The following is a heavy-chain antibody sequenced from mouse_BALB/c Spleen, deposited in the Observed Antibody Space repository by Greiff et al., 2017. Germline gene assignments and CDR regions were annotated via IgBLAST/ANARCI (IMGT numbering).Heavy chain of an antibody. CDR1: GFTFSDYY. CDR3: ARDRGPGAWFAY. Sequence: DVMLVESGGGLVKPGGSLKLSCAASGFTFSDYYMYWVRQTPEKRLEWVATISDGGSYTYYPDSVKGRFTISRDNAKNNLYLQMSSLKSEDTAMYYCARDRGPGAWFAYWGQGTLVTVSA. V-gene: IGHV5-4*02. J-gene: IGHJ3*01. CDR2: ISDGGSYT. D-gene: IGHD1-1*02.